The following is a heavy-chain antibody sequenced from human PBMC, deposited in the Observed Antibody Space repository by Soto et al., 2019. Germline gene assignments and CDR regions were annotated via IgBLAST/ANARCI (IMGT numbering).Heavy chain of an antibody. CDR3: ARGHPFDY. Sequence: SETLSLTCTVSDGSIGSYYWSWIRQPPGKGLEWIAYISYSGSTNYNPSLKNRVTTSLNTSKSQLYLRLTSVTAADTAVYFCARGHPFDYWGQGALVTV. V-gene: IGHV4-59*12. CDR1: DGSIGSYY. J-gene: IGHJ4*02. CDR2: ISYSGST.